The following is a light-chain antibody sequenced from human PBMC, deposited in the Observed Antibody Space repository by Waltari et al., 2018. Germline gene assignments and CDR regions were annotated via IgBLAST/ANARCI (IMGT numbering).Light chain of an antibody. CDR3: QSYDSSLSGSV. CDR1: SSNIGAGYD. CDR2: EKN. Sequence: QSVLTQPPSVSGAPGQRVTISCTGSSSNIGAGYDVHWYQQLPGTAPKLLIYEKNTRPSGVPDRFSGSKSGTSASLAITGLQAEDEADYYCQSYDSSLSGSVFGGGTKLTVL. V-gene: IGLV1-40*01. J-gene: IGLJ2*01.